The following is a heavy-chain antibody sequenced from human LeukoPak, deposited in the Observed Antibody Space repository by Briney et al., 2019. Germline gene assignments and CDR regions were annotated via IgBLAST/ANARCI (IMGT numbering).Heavy chain of an antibody. J-gene: IGHJ4*02. V-gene: IGHV4-38-2*02. Sequence: SETLTLTCTVSGYLISSGYYWGWIRQPPGKGLECIGSIYHSGSTYYNPSLKSRVTMSVDTSKNQFSLRLTSVTAADTAVYYCASYGLEGPLNHWGQGSLVTVS. CDR1: GYLISSGYY. CDR3: ASYGLEGPLNH. CDR2: IYHSGST. D-gene: IGHD3-16*01.